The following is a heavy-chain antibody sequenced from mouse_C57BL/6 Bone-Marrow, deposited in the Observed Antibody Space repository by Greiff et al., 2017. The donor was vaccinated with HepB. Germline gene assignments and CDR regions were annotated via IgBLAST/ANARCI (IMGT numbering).Heavy chain of an antibody. CDR3: AISTMITDYYAMDY. CDR2: INPNNGGT. Sequence: VQLQQSGPELVKPGASVKIPCKASGYTFTDYNMDWVKQSHGKSLEWIGDINPNNGGTIYNQKFKGKATLTVYKSSSTAYMELRSLTSEDTAVYYCAISTMITDYYAMDYWGQGTSVTVSS. J-gene: IGHJ4*01. V-gene: IGHV1-18*01. CDR1: GYTFTDYN. D-gene: IGHD2-4*01.